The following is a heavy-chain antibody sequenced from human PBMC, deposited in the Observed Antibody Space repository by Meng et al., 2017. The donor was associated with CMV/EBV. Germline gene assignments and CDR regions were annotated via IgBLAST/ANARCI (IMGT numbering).Heavy chain of an antibody. D-gene: IGHD3-3*01. V-gene: IGHV4-59*08. CDR1: GGSISSYY. CDR2: IYHSGST. Sequence: GSLRLSCTVSGGSISSYYWSWIRQPPGKGLEWIGYIYHSGSTNYNPSLKSRVTISVDTSKNQFSLKLSSVTAADTAVYYCARLDDFWSGSTRYWFDPWGQGTLVTVSS. J-gene: IGHJ5*02. CDR3: ARLDDFWSGSTRYWFDP.